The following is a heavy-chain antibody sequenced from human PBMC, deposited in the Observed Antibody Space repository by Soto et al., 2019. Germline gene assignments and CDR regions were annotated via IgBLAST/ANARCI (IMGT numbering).Heavy chain of an antibody. CDR3: ARDHGDYQVGAFDN. D-gene: IGHD4-17*01. J-gene: IGHJ3*02. V-gene: IGHV4-4*07. CDR2: MYTTGST. Sequence: KTSETLSLTSTASGGSITSYYWSWIRQPAGKGLEWIGRMYTTGSTNYNPSLKSRVTMSLDTSKNQFSLKLNSVTAADTAVYYCARDHGDYQVGAFDNWGQGTTVTVSS. CDR1: GGSITSYY.